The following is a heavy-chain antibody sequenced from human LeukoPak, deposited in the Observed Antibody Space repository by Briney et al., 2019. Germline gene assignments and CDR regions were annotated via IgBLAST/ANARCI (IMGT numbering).Heavy chain of an antibody. J-gene: IGHJ3*01. CDR2: ISGSGSST. CDR3: AKEMATIRAFDF. Sequence: GGSLRLSCAASGFTFSTYAMSWVRQAPGKGLELVSVISGSGSSTYYADSVKGRFTISRDNYTLYLQMNSLRAEDTAVYYCAKEMATIRAFDFWGQGTMVTVSS. D-gene: IGHD5-24*01. V-gene: IGHV3-23*01. CDR1: GFTFSTYA.